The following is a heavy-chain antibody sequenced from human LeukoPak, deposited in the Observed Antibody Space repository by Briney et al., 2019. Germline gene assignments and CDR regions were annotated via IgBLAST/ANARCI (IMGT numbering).Heavy chain of an antibody. D-gene: IGHD5-18*01. J-gene: IGHJ6*03. CDR3: ARADSYGYPYYYYYYMDV. CDR1: GLTVSSNY. CDR2: IYSGGST. V-gene: IGHV3-53*05. Sequence: GGSLRLSCAASGLTVSSNYMSWVRQAPGKGLEWVSVIYSGGSTYYADSVKGRFTISRDNSKNTLYLQMNSLRAEDTAVYYCARADSYGYPYYYYYYMDVWGKGTTVTVSS.